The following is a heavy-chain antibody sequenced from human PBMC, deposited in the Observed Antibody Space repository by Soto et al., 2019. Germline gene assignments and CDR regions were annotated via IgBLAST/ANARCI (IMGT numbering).Heavy chain of an antibody. CDR3: ARSLGMGGDGYN. CDR2: ISSSGRTV. CDR1: GFTSSDYY. V-gene: IGHV3-11*01. J-gene: IGHJ4*02. Sequence: QVQLAESVGDLVKPGGSLRLSCAASGFTSSDYYMSWIRQAPGKGLEWVSYISSSGRTVYYADSVKGRFTISRDNAKYSLYLQMNSLRAEDTAVYYCARSLGMGGDGYNWGQGTLVTVSS. D-gene: IGHD3-16*01.